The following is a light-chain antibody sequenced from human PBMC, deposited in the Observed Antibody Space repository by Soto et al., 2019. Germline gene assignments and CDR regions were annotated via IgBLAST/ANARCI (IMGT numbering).Light chain of an antibody. Sequence: EIVMTQSPATLSVSPGQRATLSCRASQSVSSNLAWYQQRPGQAPRLLIYGASTRATGIPARFSGSGSGTDFSLIISRLEPEDFAVYYCQQYERSPWTFGQGTKVEIK. J-gene: IGKJ1*01. CDR3: QQYERSPWT. CDR2: GAS. CDR1: QSVSSN. V-gene: IGKV3-15*01.